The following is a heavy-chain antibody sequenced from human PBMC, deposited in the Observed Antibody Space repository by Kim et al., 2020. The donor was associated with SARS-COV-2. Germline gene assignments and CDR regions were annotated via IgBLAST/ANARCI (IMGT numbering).Heavy chain of an antibody. D-gene: IGHD6-19*01. Sequence: YADSWKGRSTISRDNAKNSLYLKMNSLRAEETAVYYCARGYSSGWGPVDYWGQGTLVTVSS. J-gene: IGHJ4*02. V-gene: IGHV3-21*01. CDR3: ARGYSSGWGPVDY.